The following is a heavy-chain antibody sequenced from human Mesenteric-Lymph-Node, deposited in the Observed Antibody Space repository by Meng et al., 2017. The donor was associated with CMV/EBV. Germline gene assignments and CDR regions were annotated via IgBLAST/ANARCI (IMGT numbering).Heavy chain of an antibody. CDR2: IYFSGGT. CDR1: GGSISSYY. J-gene: IGHJ5*02. CDR3: ARDRLRTGTDP. V-gene: IGHV4-59*12. D-gene: IGHD1-7*01. Sequence: SETLSLTCTVSGGSISSYYWSWIRQPPGKGLEWIGCIYFSGGTNYNPSLKSRVTISVDKSKNQFSLKLSSVTAADTAVYYCARDRLRTGTDPWGQGTLVTVSS.